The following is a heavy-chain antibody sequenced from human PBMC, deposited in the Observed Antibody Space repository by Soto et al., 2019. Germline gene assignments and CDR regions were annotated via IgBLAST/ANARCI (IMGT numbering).Heavy chain of an antibody. V-gene: IGHV4-30-2*01. CDR1: GGSISSGGYS. D-gene: IGHD5-18*01. J-gene: IGHJ4*02. Sequence: PSETLSLTCAVSGGSISSGGYSWSWIRQPPGKGLEWIGYIYHSGSTYYNPSLKSRVTISVDTSKNQFSLKLSSVTAADTAVYYCARGRIQLGHDYWGQGTLVTVSS. CDR2: IYHSGST. CDR3: ARGRIQLGHDY.